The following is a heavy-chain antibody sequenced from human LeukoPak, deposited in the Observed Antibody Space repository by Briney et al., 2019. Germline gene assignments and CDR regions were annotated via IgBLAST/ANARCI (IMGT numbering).Heavy chain of an antibody. J-gene: IGHJ3*02. V-gene: IGHV3-30-3*01. CDR2: ISYDGSNK. D-gene: IGHD4-23*01. CDR1: GFTFSSCA. Sequence: GGSLRLSCAASGFTFSSCAMHWVRQAPGKGLEWVAVISYDGSNKCYADSVKGRFTISRDNSKNTLYLQMNSLRAEDTAVYYCVSVAQAAFDIWGQGTMVTVSS. CDR3: VSVAQAAFDI.